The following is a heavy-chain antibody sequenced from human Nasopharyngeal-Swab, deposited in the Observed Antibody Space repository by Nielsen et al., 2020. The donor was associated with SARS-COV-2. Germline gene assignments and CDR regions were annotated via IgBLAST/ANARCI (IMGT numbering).Heavy chain of an antibody. CDR1: GYTFTSYD. CDR2: MNPNSGNT. J-gene: IGHJ3*02. V-gene: IGHV1-8*01. D-gene: IGHD3-22*01. Sequence: ASVKVSCKASGYTFTSYDINWVRQATGQGLEWMGWMNPNSGNTGYAQKFQGRVTMTRNTSISTAYMELSRLRSDDTAVYYCARGYYYDSLDAFDIWGQGTMVTVSS. CDR3: ARGYYYDSLDAFDI.